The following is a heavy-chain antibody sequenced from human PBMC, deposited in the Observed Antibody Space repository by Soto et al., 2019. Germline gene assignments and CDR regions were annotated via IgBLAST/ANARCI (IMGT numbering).Heavy chain of an antibody. D-gene: IGHD6-13*01. CDR2: IYYSGIT. J-gene: IGHJ4*02. CDR3: ARHRRPGSSSWYGVDS. Sequence: PSETLSLTCTVSGGSISSSNYYWGWIRQPPGKGLEWIGNIYYSGITYYNPSLKNRVTISVDTSKNQFSLKLTSVSATDTAVYYCARHRRPGSSSWYGVDSWGQGTLVTVSS. V-gene: IGHV4-39*01. CDR1: GGSISSSNYY.